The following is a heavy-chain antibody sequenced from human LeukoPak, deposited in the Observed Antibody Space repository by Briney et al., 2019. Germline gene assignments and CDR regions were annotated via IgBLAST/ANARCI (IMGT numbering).Heavy chain of an antibody. CDR1: GGTFSSYA. V-gene: IGHV1-18*01. CDR3: ARVISSSWYHHDH. CDR2: ISTYNANT. J-gene: IGHJ4*02. Sequence: GASVKVSCKASGGTFSSYAISWVRQAPGQGLEWMGWISTYNANTNYAQKFQGRVAMTTDTSTSTAYMELRSLRFDDTAFYYCARVISSSWYHHDHWGQGTLVTVSS. D-gene: IGHD6-13*01.